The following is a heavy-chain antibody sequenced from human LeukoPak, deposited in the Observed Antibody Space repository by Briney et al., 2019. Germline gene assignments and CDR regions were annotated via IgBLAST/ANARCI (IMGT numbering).Heavy chain of an antibody. V-gene: IGHV4-59*01. J-gene: IGHJ4*02. CDR3: ARDSDISGLDY. D-gene: IGHD3-9*01. Sequence: PSETLSLTYTVSGGSISSYYWSWIRQPPGKGLEWIGYIYYSGSTNYNPSLKSRVTISVDTSKNQFSLKLSSVTAADTAVYYCARDSDISGLDYWGQGTLVTVSS. CDR2: IYYSGST. CDR1: GGSISSYY.